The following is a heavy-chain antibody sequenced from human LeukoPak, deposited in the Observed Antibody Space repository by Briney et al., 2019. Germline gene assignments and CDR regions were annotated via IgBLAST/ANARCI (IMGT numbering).Heavy chain of an antibody. CDR1: GYTFTGYY. J-gene: IGHJ4*02. V-gene: IGHV1-2*02. CDR2: INPNSGGT. Sequence: ASVKVSCKASGYTFTGYYLYWVRQAPGQGLEWMGWINPNSGGTNYAQKFQGRVTITRDTSISTASMELKWLRSDDTAVYFCARQSSSSWYTFDYWGQGTLVTVSS. CDR3: ARQSSSSWYTFDY. D-gene: IGHD6-13*01.